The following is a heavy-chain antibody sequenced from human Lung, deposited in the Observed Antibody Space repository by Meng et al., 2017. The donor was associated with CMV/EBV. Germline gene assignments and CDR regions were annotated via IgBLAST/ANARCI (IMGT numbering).Heavy chain of an antibody. CDR3: VRGPLLGWFDP. CDR2: INSDGSST. Sequence: EVQLGEFGGGLVRPGGSLRPSCAASGFTFSSYWMHWVRQAPGKGLVWVSRINSDGSSTSYADSMKGQFTISRDNSKNTVDLQMNTLRAEDTAIYYCVRGPLLGWFDPWGQGALVTVSS. CDR1: GFTFSSYW. V-gene: IGHV3/OR16-13*01. J-gene: IGHJ5*02.